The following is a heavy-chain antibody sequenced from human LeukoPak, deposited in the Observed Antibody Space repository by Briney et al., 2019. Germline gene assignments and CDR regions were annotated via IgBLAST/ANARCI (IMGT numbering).Heavy chain of an antibody. CDR2: ISWNSVSI. CDR3: ARAQKYSYDAFDI. Sequence: PGRSLRLSCAASGFTLDDYVMHWVRQAPGKGLEWVSGISWNSVSIGYADSVKGRFTISRDNAKNSLYLQMNSLSAEDTAVYYCARAQKYSYDAFDIWGQGTMVTVSS. J-gene: IGHJ3*02. CDR1: GFTLDDYV. D-gene: IGHD4-11*01. V-gene: IGHV3-9*01.